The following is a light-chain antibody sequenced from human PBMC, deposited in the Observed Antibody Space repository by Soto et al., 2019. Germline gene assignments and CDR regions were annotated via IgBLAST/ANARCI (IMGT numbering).Light chain of an antibody. J-gene: IGKJ2*01. CDR3: IQGLQTFYT. CDR2: LGS. V-gene: IGKV2-28*01. Sequence: DIVMTQSPLSQPVTPGEPASISCRSSQSLLHSNGYNYLDWYLQKPGQSPQLLIYLGSYRASGVPDRFSGSGSGTDFTLKISRVEAEDVGVYYCIQGLQTFYTFGQGTKLVIK. CDR1: QSLLHSNGYNY.